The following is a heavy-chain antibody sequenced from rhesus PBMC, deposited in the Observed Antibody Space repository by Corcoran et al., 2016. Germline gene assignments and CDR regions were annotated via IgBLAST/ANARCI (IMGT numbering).Heavy chain of an antibody. D-gene: IGHD3-16*01. CDR2: ISGSGGGT. CDR1: GGPISRNS. Sequence: QLQLQESGPGRGKPSETLSLTCAVSGGPISRNSWRWIRQPPGKGLEGVGRISGSGGGTDYNPSLKSRVTISTDTSKNQFSLKLSSVTAADTAVYYCARDGHSYYPINRFDVWGPGVLVTVSS. J-gene: IGHJ5-1*01. CDR3: ARDGHSYYPINRFDV. V-gene: IGHV4-173*01.